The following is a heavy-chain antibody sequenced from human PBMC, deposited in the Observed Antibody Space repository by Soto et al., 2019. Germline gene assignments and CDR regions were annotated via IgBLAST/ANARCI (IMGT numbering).Heavy chain of an antibody. V-gene: IGHV3-30*18. D-gene: IGHD3-10*01. CDR3: ANAPTITMVRGVMPYYYYYMDV. CDR1: GFTFSSYG. J-gene: IGHJ6*03. Sequence: GGSLRLSCAASGFTFSSYGMHWVRQAPGKGLEWVAVISYDGSNKYYADSVKGRFTISRDNSKNTLYLQMNSLRAEDTAVYYCANAPTITMVRGVMPYYYYYMDVWGKGSTVTVSS. CDR2: ISYDGSNK.